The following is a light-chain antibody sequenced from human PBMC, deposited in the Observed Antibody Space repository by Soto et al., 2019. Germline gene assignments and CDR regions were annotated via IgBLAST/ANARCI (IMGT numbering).Light chain of an antibody. CDR2: GAS. J-gene: IGKJ2*01. Sequence: IVLTQFPGTLSLSPGERATLSCRASQSVSSSYLAWYQQKPGQAPRLLIYGASSRATGIPDRFSGSGSGTDFTLTISRLEPEDFAVYYCQQYGSSPPYTCGQGTKLEIK. V-gene: IGKV3-20*01. CDR1: QSVSSSY. CDR3: QQYGSSPPYT.